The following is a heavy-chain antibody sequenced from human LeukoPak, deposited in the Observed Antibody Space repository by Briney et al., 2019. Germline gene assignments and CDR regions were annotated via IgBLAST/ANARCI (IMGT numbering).Heavy chain of an antibody. CDR2: MNPNSGNT. CDR3: AGTYMVAKEDRSFDP. Sequence: ASVKVSCKASGYTFTSYDINWVRQATGQVLGWMGWMNPNSGNTGYAQKFQGRVTMTRNTSISTAYMELSSLRSEDTAVYYCAGTYMVAKEDRSFDPWGQGTLVTVSS. CDR1: GYTFTSYD. J-gene: IGHJ5*02. V-gene: IGHV1-8*01. D-gene: IGHD5-12*01.